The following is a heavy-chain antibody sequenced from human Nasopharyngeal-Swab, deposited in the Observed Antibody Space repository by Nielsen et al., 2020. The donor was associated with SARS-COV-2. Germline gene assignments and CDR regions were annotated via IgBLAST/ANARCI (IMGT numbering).Heavy chain of an antibody. CDR3: TTDYYFDY. CDR1: GFVFSGSA. CDR2: IGDKEDNYAT. V-gene: IGHV3-73*01. J-gene: IGHJ4*02. Sequence: GESLKISCAASGFVFSGSAIHWVRQASGKGLEWVGRIGDKEDNYATTYGAAVKGRFTISRDDSKNTAFLQMDSLKTEDPALYYCTTDYYFDYWGQGTLVTVSS.